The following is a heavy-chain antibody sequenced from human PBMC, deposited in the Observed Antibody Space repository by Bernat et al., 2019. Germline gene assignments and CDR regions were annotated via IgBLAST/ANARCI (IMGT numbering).Heavy chain of an antibody. D-gene: IGHD6-19*01. CDR3: ARSGGKMPSSGWSGDY. CDR2: INPRGGST. CDR1: GYTFTNYY. V-gene: IGHV1-46*01. J-gene: IGHJ4*02. Sequence: QVQLVQSGAEVKKPGASVKVSCKASGYTFTNYYMHWVRQAPGQGLEWMGIINPRGGSTTYAQKFQGRVTMTRDTSTSTVYMELSSLRSEDTAVYYCARSGGKMPSSGWSGDYWGQGTLVTVSS.